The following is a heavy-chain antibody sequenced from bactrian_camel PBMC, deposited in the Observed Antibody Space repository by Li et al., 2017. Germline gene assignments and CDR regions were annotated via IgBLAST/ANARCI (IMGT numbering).Heavy chain of an antibody. CDR1: AYILENCG. D-gene: IGHD6*01. Sequence: HVQLVESGGGSVQAGGSLKLSCAGSAYILENCGMVWYRQAKGKEEKLVSVRKDGTPVYEDTVKGRFTLSHDRSKNTMYLQMDNLKTEDTGVYYCAALNSTYGGRFGCARTSGARGPRSPSP. CDR3: AALNSTYGGRFGCARTS. J-gene: IGHJ4*01. V-gene: IGHV3S60*01. CDR2: VRKDGTP.